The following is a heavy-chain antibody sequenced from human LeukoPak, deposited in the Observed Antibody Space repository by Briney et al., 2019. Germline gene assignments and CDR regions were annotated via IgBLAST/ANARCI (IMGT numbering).Heavy chain of an antibody. V-gene: IGHV4-59*01. Sequence: SETLSLTCTVSGGSISTYYWSWIRQPPGKGLEWIGYIYYSGSTNYNPSLKSRVTMSVDTSKSQFSLKLNSVTAADTAVYYCARDYDSSGHYWSWGQGTLVTVSS. J-gene: IGHJ4*02. CDR3: ARDYDSSGHYWS. CDR1: GGSISTYY. CDR2: IYYSGST. D-gene: IGHD3-22*01.